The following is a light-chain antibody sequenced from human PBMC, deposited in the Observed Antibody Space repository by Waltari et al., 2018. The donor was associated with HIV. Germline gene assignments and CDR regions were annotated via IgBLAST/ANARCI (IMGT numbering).Light chain of an antibody. V-gene: IGLV2-14*01. J-gene: IGLJ1*01. CDR2: DVS. CDR1: SSDVGGYNY. Sequence: QSALTQPASVSGSPGQSITISCTGTSSDVGGYNYVSWYQQHPGKAPKLMLYDVSKRPSGFSNRCSGAKSGNTASLTSSGLQAEDEADYYCSSYTSSSTYVFGTGTKVTVL. CDR3: SSYTSSSTYV.